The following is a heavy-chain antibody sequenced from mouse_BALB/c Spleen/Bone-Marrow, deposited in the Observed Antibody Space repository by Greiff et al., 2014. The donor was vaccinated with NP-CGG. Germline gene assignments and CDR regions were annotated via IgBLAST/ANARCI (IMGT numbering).Heavy chain of an antibody. Sequence: VKLMESGAELAKPGASVKMSCRASGYTFTSYWMHWVKQRPGQGLEWIGYIDPSTGYTEYNQKFKDKATLTADKSSNTAYMQLSSLTSEDSAVYYCARGYSSRSVFAYWGQGTLVTVSP. CDR3: ARGYSSRSVFAY. D-gene: IGHD1-1*01. J-gene: IGHJ3*01. CDR1: GYTFTSYW. CDR2: IDPSTGYT. V-gene: IGHV1-7*01.